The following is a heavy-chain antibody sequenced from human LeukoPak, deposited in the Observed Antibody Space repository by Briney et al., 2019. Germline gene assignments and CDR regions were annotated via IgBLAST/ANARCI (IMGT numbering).Heavy chain of an antibody. V-gene: IGHV3-23*01. CDR2: ISGSGGST. CDR3: ANSGGIPLWSPVGDY. J-gene: IGHJ4*02. D-gene: IGHD5-18*01. Sequence: PGGSLRLSCAASGFTFSSYAMSWGRQAPGKGLEWVSAISGSGGSTYYADSVKGRFTISRDNSKNTLYLQMNSLRAEDTAVYYCANSGGIPLWSPVGDYWGQGTLVTVSS. CDR1: GFTFSSYA.